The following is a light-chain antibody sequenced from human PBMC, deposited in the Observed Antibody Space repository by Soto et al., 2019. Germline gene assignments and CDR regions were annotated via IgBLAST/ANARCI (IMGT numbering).Light chain of an antibody. CDR1: SSDVGGYNY. V-gene: IGLV2-8*01. CDR3: SSYAGSNKV. Sequence: QSVLTQPPSASGSLGQSVTISCTGTSSDVGGYNYVSWYQQHPGKAPKLMIYEVSKRPSGVPDRFSGSKSGNTASLTVSGLQAEDEADYYCSSYAGSNKVFGTGTKSPS. CDR2: EVS. J-gene: IGLJ1*01.